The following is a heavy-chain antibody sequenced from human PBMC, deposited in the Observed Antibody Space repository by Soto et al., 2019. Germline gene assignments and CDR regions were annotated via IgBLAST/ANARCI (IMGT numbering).Heavy chain of an antibody. CDR3: AKDLRYGDYAGEEPGLFDY. J-gene: IGHJ4*02. CDR2: ISGSGGST. V-gene: IGHV3-23*01. CDR1: GFTFSSYA. D-gene: IGHD4-17*01. Sequence: GGSLRLSCAASGFTFSSYAMSWVRQAPGKGLEWVSAISGSGGSTYYADSVKGRFTISRDNSKNTLYLQMNSLRAEDTAVYYCAKDLRYGDYAGEEPGLFDYWGQGTLVTVSS.